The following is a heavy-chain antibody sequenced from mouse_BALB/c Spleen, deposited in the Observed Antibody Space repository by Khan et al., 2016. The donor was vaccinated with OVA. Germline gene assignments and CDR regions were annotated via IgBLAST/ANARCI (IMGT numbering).Heavy chain of an antibody. J-gene: IGHJ3*01. CDR1: GYTFTTYW. CDR2: INPSTGYT. CDR3: TRRGLYGLFAF. V-gene: IGHV1-7*01. D-gene: IGHD1-1*02. Sequence: QVQLQQSGAELAKPGASVKMSCTASGYTFTTYWIHWIKQRPGQGLEWIGYINPSTGYTEYNQKFKDKATLTTDESSSAAYLQLSSLTSEDSAVYYSTRRGLYGLFAFWGQGTLVTVSA.